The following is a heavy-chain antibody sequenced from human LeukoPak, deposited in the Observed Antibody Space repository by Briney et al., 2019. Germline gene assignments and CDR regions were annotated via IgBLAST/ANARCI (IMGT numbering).Heavy chain of an antibody. CDR3: ARDPGIAAARAADALDI. D-gene: IGHD6-13*01. CDR1: GGSISSYY. Sequence: SETLSLTCTVSGGSISSYYWSWIRQPAGKGLEWIGRIYTSGSTNYNPSLKSRVTMSVDTSKNQFSLKLSSVTAADTAVYYCARDPGIAAARAADALDIWGQGTMVTVSS. J-gene: IGHJ3*02. CDR2: IYTSGST. V-gene: IGHV4-4*07.